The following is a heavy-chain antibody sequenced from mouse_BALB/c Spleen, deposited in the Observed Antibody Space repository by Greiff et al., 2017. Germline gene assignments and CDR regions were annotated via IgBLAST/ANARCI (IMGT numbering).Heavy chain of an antibody. CDR3: AYGAWFAY. CDR1: GFSLTSYG. CDR2: IWAGGST. J-gene: IGHJ3*01. D-gene: IGHD1-1*01. Sequence: VQLVESGPGLVAPSQSLSITCTVSGFSLTSYGVHWVRQPPGKGLEWLGVIWAGGSTNYNSALMSRLSISKDNSKSQVFLKMNSLQTDDTAMYYCAYGAWFAYWGQGTLVTVSA. V-gene: IGHV2-9*02.